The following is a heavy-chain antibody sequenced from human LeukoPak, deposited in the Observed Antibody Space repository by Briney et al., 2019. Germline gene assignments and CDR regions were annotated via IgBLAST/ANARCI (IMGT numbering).Heavy chain of an antibody. J-gene: IGHJ4*02. D-gene: IGHD6-13*01. CDR3: ARKQQLVQYVIDY. V-gene: IGHV3-33*01. Sequence: GGSLRLSCAASGFTFSSYGMHWVRQAPGKGLEWVAVIWYDRSNKYYADSVKGRFTISRDNSKNTLYLQMNSLRAEDTAVYYCARKQQLVQYVIDYWGQGTLVTVSS. CDR1: GFTFSSYG. CDR2: IWYDRSNK.